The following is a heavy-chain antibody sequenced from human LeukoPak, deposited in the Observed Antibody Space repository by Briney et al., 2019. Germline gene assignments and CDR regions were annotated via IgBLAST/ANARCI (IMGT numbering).Heavy chain of an antibody. CDR3: ARKGSDYYDSSGYVDY. CDR2: ISSSSSTK. Sequence: GGSLRLSCAASGFTFSSYSMNWVRQAPGKGLEWVSYISSSSSTKYYADSVKGRFTISRDNAKNSLYLQMNSLRGEDTAVYYCARKGSDYYDSSGYVDYWGQGTLVTVSS. CDR1: GFTFSSYS. D-gene: IGHD3-22*01. J-gene: IGHJ4*02. V-gene: IGHV3-48*04.